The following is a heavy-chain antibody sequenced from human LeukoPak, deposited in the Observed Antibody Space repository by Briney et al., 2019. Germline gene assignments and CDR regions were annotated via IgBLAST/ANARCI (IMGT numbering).Heavy chain of an antibody. Sequence: ASVKVSCKASGYTFTSYYMHWVRQAPGQGLEWMGIINPSGGSTSYAQKFQGRVTMTRDMSTSTVYMGLSSLRSEDTAVYYCARVAALYSGSYWYYYYYMDVWGKGITVTVSS. CDR3: ARVAALYSGSYWYYYYYMDV. J-gene: IGHJ6*03. V-gene: IGHV1-46*01. D-gene: IGHD1-26*01. CDR1: GYTFTSYY. CDR2: INPSGGST.